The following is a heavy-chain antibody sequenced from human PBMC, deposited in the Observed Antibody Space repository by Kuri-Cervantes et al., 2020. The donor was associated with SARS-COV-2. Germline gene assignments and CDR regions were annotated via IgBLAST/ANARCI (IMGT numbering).Heavy chain of an antibody. D-gene: IGHD2-2*03. Sequence: GGSLRLSCAASGFTFSDYYMSWIRQAPGKGLEWVSYISSSGSTIYYADSVKGRFTISRDNAKNSLYLQMNSLRAEDTAVYYCARDLWITYYYYYMDVWGKGTTVTVSS. J-gene: IGHJ6*03. CDR3: ARDLWITYYYYYMDV. CDR2: ISSSGSTI. CDR1: GFTFSDYY. V-gene: IGHV3-11*04.